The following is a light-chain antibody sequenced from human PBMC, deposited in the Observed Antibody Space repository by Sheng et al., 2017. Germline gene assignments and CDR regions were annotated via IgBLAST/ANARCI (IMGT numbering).Light chain of an antibody. CDR3: QLYTYEGHSFT. J-gene: IGKJ3*01. CDR2: KAS. V-gene: IGKV1-5*03. Sequence: DIRLTQSPSTLSASVGDRVTITCRASQSVNSWLAWLQQKPGKAPKLLIYKASNLQSGVPSRFRGSGSGTEFTLTITSLQPDDFATYYCQLYTYEGHSFTFGPGTKVDVK. CDR1: QSVNSW.